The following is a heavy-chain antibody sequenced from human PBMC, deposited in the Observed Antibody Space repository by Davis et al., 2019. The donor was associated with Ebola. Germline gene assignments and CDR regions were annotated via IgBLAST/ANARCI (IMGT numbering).Heavy chain of an antibody. D-gene: IGHD3-3*01. CDR1: GGSISSYY. CDR3: ARDGEGRYDFWSGYSWGMDV. J-gene: IGHJ6*02. V-gene: IGHV4-59*01. CDR2: LYYSGST. Sequence: SETLSLTCTVSGGSISSYYWSWIRQPPGKGLEWIGYLYYSGSTNYNPSLKSRVTISVDTSKNQFSLKLSSVTAADTAVYYCARDGEGRYDFWSGYSWGMDVWGQGTTVTVSS.